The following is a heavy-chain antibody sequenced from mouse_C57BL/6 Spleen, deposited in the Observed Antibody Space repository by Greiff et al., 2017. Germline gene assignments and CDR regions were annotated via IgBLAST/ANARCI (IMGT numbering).Heavy chain of an antibody. CDR2: INPGSGGT. D-gene: IGHD2-3*01. J-gene: IGHJ3*01. CDR1: GYAFTHYL. Sequence: QVQLQQSGAELVRPGTSVKVSCKASGYAFTHYLIEWVKQRPGQGLEWIGVINPGSGGTNYNEKFKGKATLTADKSSSTAYMQLSSLTSEDSAVYFCARSLLQFAYWGQGTLVTVSA. V-gene: IGHV1-54*01. CDR3: ARSLLQFAY.